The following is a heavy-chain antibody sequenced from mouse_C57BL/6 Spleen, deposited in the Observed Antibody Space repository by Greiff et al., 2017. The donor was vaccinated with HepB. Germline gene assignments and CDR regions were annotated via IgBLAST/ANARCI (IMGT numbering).Heavy chain of an antibody. CDR3: ARGSSTGDFDY. CDR1: GYTFTSYW. J-gene: IGHJ2*01. D-gene: IGHD1-1*01. V-gene: IGHV1-50*01. Sequence: QVQLQQPEAELVKPGASVKLSCKASGYTFTSYWMQWVKQRPGQGLEWIGEIDPSDSYTNYNQKFKGKATLTVDTSSSTAYMQLSSLTSEDSAVYYCARGSSTGDFDYWGQGTTLTVSS. CDR2: IDPSDSYT.